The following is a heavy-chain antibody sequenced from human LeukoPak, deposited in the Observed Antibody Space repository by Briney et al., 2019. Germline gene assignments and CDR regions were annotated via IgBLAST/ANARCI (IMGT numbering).Heavy chain of an antibody. CDR1: GFTFSSYA. CDR3: AKDPSEGGRPSSSDP. Sequence: GGSLRLSCAASGFTFSSYAMSWVRQAPGKGLEWVSAISGSGGSTYHAASVKGRFTISRDNSKNTLYLKMNSLRAEDTAVYYCAKDPSEGGRPSSSDPWGQGALVTVSS. D-gene: IGHD1-26*01. CDR2: ISGSGGST. V-gene: IGHV3-23*01. J-gene: IGHJ5*02.